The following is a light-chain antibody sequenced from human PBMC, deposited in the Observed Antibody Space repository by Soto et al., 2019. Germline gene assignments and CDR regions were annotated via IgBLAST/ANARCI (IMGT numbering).Light chain of an antibody. CDR3: QQSYSTPPVT. Sequence: DIQMTQSPSSLSATVGDRVTITCRASQSISSYLNWYQQKPGKARKLLIYAASSLQSGVPSRFSGSGSGTDFTLTISSLQPEDFATYYCQQSYSTPPVTFGGGTKVEIK. J-gene: IGKJ4*01. CDR1: QSISSY. CDR2: AAS. V-gene: IGKV1-39*01.